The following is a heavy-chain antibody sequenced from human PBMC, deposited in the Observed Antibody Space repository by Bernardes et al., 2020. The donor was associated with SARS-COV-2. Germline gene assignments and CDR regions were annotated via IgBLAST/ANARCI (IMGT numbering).Heavy chain of an antibody. CDR2: IYAGDSDT. J-gene: IGHJ4*02. CDR1: GYRFNDFW. D-gene: IGHD3-22*01. V-gene: IGHV5-51*01. Sequence: GESLKISCNASGYRFNDFWIGWVRQMPGKGLEWMGIIYAGDSDTRYSPSFQGQVTISADMSISTAYLHWTSLKASDTAVYFCARQNYYDRSGYYAFDLWGQGTLVTVS. CDR3: ARQNYYDRSGYYAFDL.